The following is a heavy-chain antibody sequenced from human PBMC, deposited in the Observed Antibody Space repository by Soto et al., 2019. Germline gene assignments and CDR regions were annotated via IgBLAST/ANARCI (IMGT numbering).Heavy chain of an antibody. J-gene: IGHJ4*02. Sequence: GGSLRLSCAASGFTFSSYAMSWVRQAPGKGLEWVSAISGSGGSTYYADSVKGRFTISRDNSKNTLYLQMNSLRAEDTAVYYCAKDPDVEVVAATTFDYWGQGTLVTVSS. V-gene: IGHV3-23*01. CDR3: AKDPDVEVVAATTFDY. CDR2: ISGSGGST. CDR1: GFTFSSYA. D-gene: IGHD2-15*01.